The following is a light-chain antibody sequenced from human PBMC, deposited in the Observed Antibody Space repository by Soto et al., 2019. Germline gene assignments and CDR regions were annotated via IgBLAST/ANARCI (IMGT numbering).Light chain of an antibody. V-gene: IGKV1-39*01. Sequence: DIQMTQSPSSLSASVGDRVTITCRASQTIRTYLNWYQHQPGKAPKLLIFAASSLKSGVPSRFSGSGSGADFTLTIISLQPEDFATYYCQQSFSSPVLTFGGGTKLEIK. CDR1: QTIRTY. CDR2: AAS. J-gene: IGKJ4*01. CDR3: QQSFSSPVLT.